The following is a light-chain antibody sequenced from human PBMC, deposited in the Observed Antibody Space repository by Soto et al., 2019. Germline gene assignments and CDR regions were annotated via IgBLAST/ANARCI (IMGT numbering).Light chain of an antibody. Sequence: EIVLMQSPGTLSLSPGESATLFCRASQTVTSNYLAWYQQKPGQAPRLLIHGASNRAGGIPDRFSGSGSGTDFSLTISRLEPEDFAVYHCQQYGSSPPSIFGQGTRLEIK. CDR3: QQYGSSPPSI. J-gene: IGKJ5*01. CDR1: QTVTSNY. V-gene: IGKV3-20*01. CDR2: GAS.